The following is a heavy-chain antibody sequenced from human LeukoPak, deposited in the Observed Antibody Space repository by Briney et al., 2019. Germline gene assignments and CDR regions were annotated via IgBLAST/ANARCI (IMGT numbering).Heavy chain of an antibody. CDR2: IYYSGST. V-gene: IGHV4-39*01. J-gene: IGHJ3*02. D-gene: IGHD2-2*01. CDR3: ARQHIVVVPAALDAFDI. CDR1: GGSIGSSSYY. Sequence: PSETLSLTCTVSGGSIGSSSYYWGWIRQPPGKGLEWIGSIYYSGSTYYNPSLKSRVTISVDTSKNQFSLKLSSVTAADTAVYYCARQHIVVVPAALDAFDIWGQGTMVTVSS.